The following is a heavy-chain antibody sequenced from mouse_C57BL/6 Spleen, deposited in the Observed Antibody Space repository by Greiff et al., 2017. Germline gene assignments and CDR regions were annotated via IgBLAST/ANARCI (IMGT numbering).Heavy chain of an antibody. CDR2: IDPEDGDT. D-gene: IGHD2-1*01. CDR3: TLFYYGNSLDAY. J-gene: IGHJ3*01. Sequence: DVKLQESGAELVRPGASVKLSCTASGFNIKDYYMHWVKQRPEQGLEWIGRIDPEDGDTEYAPKFQGKATMTADTSSNTAYLQLSSLTSEDTAVYYCTLFYYGNSLDAYWGQGTLVTVSA. CDR1: GFNIKDYY. V-gene: IGHV14-1*01.